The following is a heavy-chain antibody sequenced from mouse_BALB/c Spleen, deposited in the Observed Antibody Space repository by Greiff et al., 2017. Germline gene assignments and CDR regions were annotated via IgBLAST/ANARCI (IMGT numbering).Heavy chain of an antibody. Sequence: VQGVESGPGLVAPSQSLSITCTVSGFSLTGYGVNWVRQPPGKGLEWLGMIWGDGSTDYNSALKSRLSISKDNSKSQVFLKMNSLQTDDTARYYCARGGYYGRNYFDYWGQGTTLTVSS. CDR3: ARGGYYGRNYFDY. V-gene: IGHV2-6-7*01. D-gene: IGHD1-1*01. CDR2: IWGDGST. CDR1: GFSLTGYG. J-gene: IGHJ2*01.